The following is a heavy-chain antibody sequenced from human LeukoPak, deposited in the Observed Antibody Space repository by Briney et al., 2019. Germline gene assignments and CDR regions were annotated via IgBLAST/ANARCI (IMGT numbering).Heavy chain of an antibody. J-gene: IGHJ4*02. CDR3: ARAGVWELHFDY. Sequence: PGGSLRLSCAASGFTISSSYMSWVRQAPGKGREWVSLIYVGGGTNYADSVKGRFTISRDNSKNTLYLQMNSLGAEDTAVYYCARAGVWELHFDYWGQGALVTVSS. CDR1: GFTISSSY. CDR2: IYVGGGT. V-gene: IGHV3-53*01. D-gene: IGHD1-26*01.